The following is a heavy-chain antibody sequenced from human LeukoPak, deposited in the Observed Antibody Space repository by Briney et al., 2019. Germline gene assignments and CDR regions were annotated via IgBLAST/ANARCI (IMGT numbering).Heavy chain of an antibody. D-gene: IGHD1-26*01. Sequence: PSETLSLTCTVSGGSITSGSHYWGWIRQPPGKGLEWIGSIHYSGSTYYNPSLQSRVTVSIDTSKSQLSLKLNSVTAADTAVYYCARHLYSGGYYFWGQGSLVTVSS. V-gene: IGHV4-39*01. CDR2: IHYSGST. CDR3: ARHLYSGGYYF. J-gene: IGHJ4*02. CDR1: GGSITSGSHY.